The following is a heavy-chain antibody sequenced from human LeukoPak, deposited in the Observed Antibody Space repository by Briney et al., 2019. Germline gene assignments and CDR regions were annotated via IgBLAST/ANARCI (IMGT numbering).Heavy chain of an antibody. V-gene: IGHV4-38-2*02. D-gene: IGHD6-19*01. CDR1: GYPISSNYY. CDR3: ARGQDSSGWYFNRYYFDY. Sequence: PSETLSLTCTVSGYPISSNYYWGWIRQPPGKGLAWIGNIYYSGSTYYSPSLKSRVAISLDKSSNQFSLKLSSVTAADTAVYYCARGQDSSGWYFNRYYFDYWGQGTLVTVSS. J-gene: IGHJ4*02. CDR2: IYYSGST.